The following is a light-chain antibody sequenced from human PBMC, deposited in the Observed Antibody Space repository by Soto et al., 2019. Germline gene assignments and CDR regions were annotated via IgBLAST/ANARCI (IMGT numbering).Light chain of an antibody. CDR1: SSDVGGYKF. V-gene: IGLV2-14*01. CDR2: DVN. J-gene: IGLJ1*01. Sequence: QSALTQPASVSGSPGQSITISCTGTSSDVGGYKFVSWYQQHPGKAPKFLIYDVNVRPSGVSDRFSGSKSGNTASLTISGLQAEDEADYYCCSYTSGSRYGFGTGTKLTVL. CDR3: CSYTSGSRYG.